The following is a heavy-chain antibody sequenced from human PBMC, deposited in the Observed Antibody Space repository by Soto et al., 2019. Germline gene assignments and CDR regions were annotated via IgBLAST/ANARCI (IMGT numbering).Heavy chain of an antibody. CDR3: ATRHYGSGTRYYGMDV. V-gene: IGHV1-69*13. J-gene: IGHJ6*02. D-gene: IGHD3-10*01. Sequence: SPVKVSFRAFGSPFSSYAFTWVRQAPGQGLEWMGGIIPIFGTANYAQKFQGRVTITADESTSTAYMELSSLRSEDTAVYYCATRHYGSGTRYYGMDVWGQGTTVTVSS. CDR2: IIPIFGTA. CDR1: GSPFSSYA.